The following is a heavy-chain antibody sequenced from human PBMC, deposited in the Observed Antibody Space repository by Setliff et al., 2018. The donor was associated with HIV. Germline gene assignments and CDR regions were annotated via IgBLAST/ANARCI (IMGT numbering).Heavy chain of an antibody. J-gene: IGHJ3*02. V-gene: IGHV5-51*01. Sequence: GESLKLSCKGSGTSFTTYWIGWVRQMPGKGLEWLGIIYPDDSDTRYNTSFQGQVTISADKSINTAYLQWSSLRAADTAMYYCARHLRETYYYGSGSPGVAVDIWGQGTMVTVSS. CDR3: ARHLRETYYYGSGSPGVAVDI. CDR1: GTSFTTYW. D-gene: IGHD3-10*01. CDR2: IYPDDSDT.